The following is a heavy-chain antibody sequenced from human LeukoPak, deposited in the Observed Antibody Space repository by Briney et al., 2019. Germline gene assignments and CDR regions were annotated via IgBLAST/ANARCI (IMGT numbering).Heavy chain of an antibody. Sequence: PGGSLRLSCAASGFTFSSYEMNWVRQAPGKGLEWVSYISSSGSIIYYADSVKGRFTISRDNAKNSLYLQMNSLRAEDTAVYYCARDTYDILTGYYKWAFDIWGQGTMVTVSS. CDR2: ISSSGSII. D-gene: IGHD3-9*01. CDR3: ARDTYDILTGYYKWAFDI. V-gene: IGHV3-48*03. J-gene: IGHJ3*02. CDR1: GFTFSSYE.